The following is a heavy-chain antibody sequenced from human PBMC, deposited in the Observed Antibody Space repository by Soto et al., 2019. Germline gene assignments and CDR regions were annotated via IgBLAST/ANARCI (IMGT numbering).Heavy chain of an antibody. CDR1: GYTFTSYG. J-gene: IGHJ4*02. CDR3: ARDHGLSWGSGYSYAGPFDY. V-gene: IGHV1-18*04. Sequence: ASVKVSRKASGYTFTSYGISWVRQAPGQGLEWMGWISAYNGNTNYAQKLQGRVTMTTDTSTSTAYMELRSLRSDDTAVYYCARDHGLSWGSGYSYAGPFDYCGQGTLVTVSS. CDR2: ISAYNGNT. D-gene: IGHD3-22*01.